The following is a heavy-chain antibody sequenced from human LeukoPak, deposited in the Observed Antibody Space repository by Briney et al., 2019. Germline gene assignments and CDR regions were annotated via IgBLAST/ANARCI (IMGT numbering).Heavy chain of an antibody. CDR2: IKQDGREK. V-gene: IGHV3-7*01. CDR1: GFTFSSYW. Sequence: GGSLSLSCAASGFTFSSYWMSWVRQAPGKGREWVANIKQDGREKYYVDSVKGRFTISRDNAKNSLYLQMNSLRAEDTAVYYCARDGSRYSSGWYVRGNFDYWGQGTLVTVSS. CDR3: ARDGSRYSSGWYVRGNFDY. J-gene: IGHJ4*02. D-gene: IGHD6-19*01.